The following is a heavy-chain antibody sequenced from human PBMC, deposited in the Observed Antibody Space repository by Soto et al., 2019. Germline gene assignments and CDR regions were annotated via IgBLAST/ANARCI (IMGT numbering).Heavy chain of an antibody. CDR1: GGTFGSYA. CDR2: IIPIPGTA. CDR3: ARSQGSSTSLEIYYYYYYGMDV. J-gene: IGHJ6*02. D-gene: IGHD2-2*01. V-gene: IGHV1-69*01. Sequence: QVQLVQSGAEVKKPGSSVKVSCKASGGTFGSYAISWVRQAPGQGLEWMGGIIPIPGTANYAQKFQGRVTIAADESTSTADRELSSLRSEDTAVYYCARSQGSSTSLEIYYYYYYGMDVWGQGTTVTVSS.